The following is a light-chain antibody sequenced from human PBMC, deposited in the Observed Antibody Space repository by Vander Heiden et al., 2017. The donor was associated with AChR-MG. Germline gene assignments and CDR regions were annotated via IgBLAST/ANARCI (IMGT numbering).Light chain of an antibody. Sequence: AIRITQSPSSLSASTGDRVTITCRASQGIGTYLAWYQQKPGNAPKVLIYAASTLQSGVPSRFSGSGSGTDFTLTITYLQSEDFATYYCQQYYNYPYTFCQGTRLEIK. CDR3: QQYYNYPYT. V-gene: IGKV1-8*01. J-gene: IGKJ2*01. CDR2: AAS. CDR1: QGIGTY.